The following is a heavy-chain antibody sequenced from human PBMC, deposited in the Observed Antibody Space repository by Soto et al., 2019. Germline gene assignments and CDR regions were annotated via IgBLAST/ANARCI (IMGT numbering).Heavy chain of an antibody. D-gene: IGHD3-22*01. Sequence: PSETLSLTCTVSGGSISSSSYYWGWIRQPPGKGLEWIGSIYYSGSTYYDQYLKSRVTISVDTSKNQFSLKLSSVTAADTAVYYCAEMFNYYDSSGYYPYYYGMDVWGQGTMVTVSS. CDR2: IYYSGST. CDR3: AEMFNYYDSSGYYPYYYGMDV. CDR1: GGSISSSSYY. J-gene: IGHJ6*02. V-gene: IGHV4-39*01.